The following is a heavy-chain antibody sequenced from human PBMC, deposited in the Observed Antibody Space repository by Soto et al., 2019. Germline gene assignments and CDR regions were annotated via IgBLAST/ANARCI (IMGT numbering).Heavy chain of an antibody. Sequence: QVKLQESGPGLVKPSGTLSLSCAVSGGSISSSNWWTWVRQPPGKGLEWIGEIYHSGSTNYNPSLKSRVTIFVDKSKNQFSLRLSSVIAADTAMYYCARAEQSRDYYGSGTTSDWGQGTLVTVSS. CDR3: ARAEQSRDYYGSGTTSD. D-gene: IGHD3-10*01. CDR2: IYHSGST. J-gene: IGHJ4*02. V-gene: IGHV4-4*02. CDR1: GGSISSSNW.